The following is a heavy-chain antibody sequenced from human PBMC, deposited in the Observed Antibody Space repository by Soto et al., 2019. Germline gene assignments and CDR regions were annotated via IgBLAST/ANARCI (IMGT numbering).Heavy chain of an antibody. CDR2: IYYSGST. J-gene: IGHJ4*02. V-gene: IGHV4-31*03. D-gene: IGHD6-13*01. CDR3: AREGRLAAAGRFDY. CDR1: GGSISSGDYY. Sequence: ASETLSLTCTVSGGSISSGDYYWSWIRQVPKKGLEWIGYIYYSGSTYYNPSLRSRVAMSVDTSKNQFSLKLSSVTDADTAIYYCAREGRLAAAGRFDYWGQGTLVTVSS.